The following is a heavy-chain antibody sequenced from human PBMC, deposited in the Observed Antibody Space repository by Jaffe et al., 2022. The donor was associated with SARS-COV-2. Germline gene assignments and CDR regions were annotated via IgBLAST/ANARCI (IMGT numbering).Heavy chain of an antibody. CDR3: AKDVTRSPYRSYGMDV. J-gene: IGHJ6*02. CDR2: VSPTGAST. CDR1: GFTFGVYT. D-gene: IGHD2-2*01. V-gene: IGHV3-23*01. Sequence: EVQLLESGGGLVQPGGSLRLSCAASGFTFGVYTISWVRQAPGKGLEWVSTVSPTGASTYYADSVKGRFSISRDNSNNTLYLQMNSLRAEDTATYYCAKDVTRSPYRSYGMDVWGQGTTVTVSS.